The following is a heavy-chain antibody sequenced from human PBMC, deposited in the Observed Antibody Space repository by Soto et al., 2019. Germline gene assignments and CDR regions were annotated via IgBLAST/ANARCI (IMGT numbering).Heavy chain of an antibody. Sequence: QLQLQESDPGLVKPSETLSLTCTVSGGSISSSSYYWGWIRQPPGKGLEWIGSIYYSGSTYYNPSLKSRVAISVDTSKNQFSLKLSSVTAADTAVYYCARHTPAISISDHWGQGTWSPSPQ. J-gene: IGHJ4*02. CDR2: IYYSGST. V-gene: IGHV4-39*01. D-gene: IGHD2-15*01. CDR3: ARHTPAISISDH. CDR1: GGSISSSSYY.